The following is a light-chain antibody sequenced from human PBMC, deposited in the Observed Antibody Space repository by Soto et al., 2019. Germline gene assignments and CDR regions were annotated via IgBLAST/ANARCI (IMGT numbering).Light chain of an antibody. CDR3: QQYYSLPWT. CDR2: WAS. V-gene: IGKV4-1*01. J-gene: IGKJ1*01. CDR1: RGVLNTSNNKDS. Sequence: DIVMTQSPESLAVSLGERVTINCTSGRGVLNTSNNKDSVAWYQQRPGQPPKLLTYWASTRESGVPDRFSGSGSGTDFTLTISSLQAEDVAVYYCQQYYSLPWTFGQGTKVEIQ.